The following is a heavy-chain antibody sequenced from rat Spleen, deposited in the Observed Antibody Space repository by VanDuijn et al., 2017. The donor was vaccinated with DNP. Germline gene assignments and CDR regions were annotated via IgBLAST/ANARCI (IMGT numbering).Heavy chain of an antibody. D-gene: IGHD1-1*01. J-gene: IGHJ4*01. Sequence: EVQLVESGGGLVQPGRSLKLSCAASGFTFSAYYMAWVRQAPAKGLEWVAYIGSPAYAPYYTDSVKGRFAISRDNAKSTLYLQMNSLRSEDTATYYCARESGYAMDAWGQGTSVTVSS. V-gene: IGHV5-27*01. CDR2: IGSPAYAP. CDR3: ARESGYAMDA. CDR1: GFTFSAYY.